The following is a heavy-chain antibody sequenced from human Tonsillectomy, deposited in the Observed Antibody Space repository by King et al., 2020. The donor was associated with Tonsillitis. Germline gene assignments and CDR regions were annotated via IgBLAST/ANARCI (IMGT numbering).Heavy chain of an antibody. CDR2: INHSGST. V-gene: IGHV4-34*01. D-gene: IGHD3-9*01. CDR3: ARDFYDILTGYYGMDV. J-gene: IGHJ6*02. Sequence: HVQLQQWGAGLLKPSENLSLTCAVYGGSFSGYYWSWIRPPPGKGLEWIGEINHSGSTNYNPSLKSRVTISVDTSKNQFSLKLSSVTAADTAVYYCARDFYDILTGYYGMDVWGQGTTVTVSS. CDR1: GGSFSGYY.